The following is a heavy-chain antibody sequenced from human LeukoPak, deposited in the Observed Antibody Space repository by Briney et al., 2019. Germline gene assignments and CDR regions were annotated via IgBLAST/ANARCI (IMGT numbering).Heavy chain of an antibody. J-gene: IGHJ6*02. CDR3: ARVLGCTNGVCYDYYYYGMDV. V-gene: IGHV3-7*01. CDR2: IKQDGSEK. Sequence: GGSLRLSCAASGFTFSSYWMSWVRQAPGKGLEWVASIKQDGSEKYYVDSVKGRFTISRDNAKNSLYLQMNSLRAEDTAVYYCARVLGCTNGVCYDYYYYGMDVWAQGTTVTVSS. D-gene: IGHD2-8*01. CDR1: GFTFSSYW.